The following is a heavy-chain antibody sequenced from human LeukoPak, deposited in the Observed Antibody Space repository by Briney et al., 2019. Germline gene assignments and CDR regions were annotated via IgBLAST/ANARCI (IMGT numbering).Heavy chain of an antibody. J-gene: IGHJ4*02. CDR2: IYSRGST. CDR1: GGSINTYY. D-gene: IGHD3-9*01. Sequence: PSETLSLTCTVSGGSINTYYWGWIRQTPGKGLEWIGYIYSRGSTNYNPSLKSRVTISVDTSKNQFSLKLTYVTAADTAVYYCARGFDDYDVLLGYEYWGQGILVTVSS. CDR3: ARGFDDYDVLLGYEY. V-gene: IGHV4-59*01.